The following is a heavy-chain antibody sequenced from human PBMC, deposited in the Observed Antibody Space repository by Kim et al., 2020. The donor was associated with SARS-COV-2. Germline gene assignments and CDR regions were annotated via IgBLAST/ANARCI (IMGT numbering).Heavy chain of an antibody. CDR3: AKSSIVVVTAIGWFDP. J-gene: IGHJ5*02. CDR1: GFTFSSYA. V-gene: IGHV3-23*01. Sequence: GGSLRLSCAASGFTFSSYAMSWVRQAPGKGLEWVSAISGSGGSTYYADSVKGRFTISRDNSKNTLYLQMNSLRAEDTAVYYCAKSSIVVVTAIGWFDPWGQGTLVTVSS. CDR2: ISGSGGST. D-gene: IGHD2-21*02.